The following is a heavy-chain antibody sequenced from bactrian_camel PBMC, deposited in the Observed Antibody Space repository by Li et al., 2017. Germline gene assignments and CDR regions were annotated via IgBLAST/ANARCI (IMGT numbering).Heavy chain of an antibody. CDR2: IYTISNSP. CDR1: GVTTGAYC. D-gene: IGHD1*01. CDR3: AADLVTDVPSLVESQYYY. J-gene: IGHJ4*01. V-gene: IGHV3-2*01. Sequence: HVQLVESGGGSVQAGGSLRLSCAVSGVTTGAYCLGWFRQTPGKEREAVATIYTISNSPHYAESMEGRFTISTDPSKHILYLQMDHLQPEDTAMYYCAADLVTDVPSLVESQYYYWGQGTQVTVS.